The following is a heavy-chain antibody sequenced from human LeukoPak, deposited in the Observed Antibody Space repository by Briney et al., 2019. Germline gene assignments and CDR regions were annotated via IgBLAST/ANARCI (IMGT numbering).Heavy chain of an antibody. V-gene: IGHV4-59*01. J-gene: IGHJ4*02. Sequence: SETLSLTCTVSGGSISSYYWSWIRQPPGKGLEWIGYIYYSGSTNYNPSLKSRVTISVDTSKNQFSLKLSSVTAADTAVYYCARGVDWEPYPFDYWGQGTLVTVSS. D-gene: IGHD1-26*01. CDR2: IYYSGST. CDR1: GGSISSYY. CDR3: ARGVDWEPYPFDY.